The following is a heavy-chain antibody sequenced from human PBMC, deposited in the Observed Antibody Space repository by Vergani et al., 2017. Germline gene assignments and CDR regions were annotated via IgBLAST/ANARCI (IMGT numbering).Heavy chain of an antibody. V-gene: IGHV1-18*01. CDR3: ARGYCTNGVRYTEAYYFDY. J-gene: IGHJ4*02. D-gene: IGHD2-8*01. CDR2: ISAYNGNT. Sequence: QVQLVQSGAEVKKPGASVKVSCKASGYTFTRYGISWVRQAPGQGLEWMGWISAYNGNTNYAQKLQGRDTMTTDTSTSTAYMELRSLRSDDTAVYYCARGYCTNGVRYTEAYYFDYWGQGTLVTVSS. CDR1: GYTFTRYG.